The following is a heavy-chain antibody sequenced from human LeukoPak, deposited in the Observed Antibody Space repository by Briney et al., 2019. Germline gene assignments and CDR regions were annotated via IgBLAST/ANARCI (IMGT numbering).Heavy chain of an antibody. Sequence: PSETLSLTCTVSGDSISSYYWSWIRQPPGKGLEWIGYMYYSGSTNYNPSLKSRVTISVDTSKNQFSLKLSSVTAADTAVYYCARHPTYYYDSSGSLGFDYWGQGTLVTVSS. D-gene: IGHD3-22*01. J-gene: IGHJ4*02. CDR3: ARHPTYYYDSSGSLGFDY. V-gene: IGHV4-59*08. CDR1: GDSISSYY. CDR2: MYYSGST.